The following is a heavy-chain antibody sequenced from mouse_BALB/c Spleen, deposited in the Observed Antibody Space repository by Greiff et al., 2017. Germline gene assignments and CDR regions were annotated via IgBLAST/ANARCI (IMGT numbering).Heavy chain of an antibody. CDR2: IYPHNGGT. V-gene: IGHV1S29*02. D-gene: IGHD2-1*01. CDR1: GYTFTDYN. CDR3: ARGWDGNYTFAY. Sequence: EVQLQQSGPELVKPGASVKISCKASGYTFTDYNMHWVKQSHGKSLEWIGYIYPHNGGTGYNQKFKSKATLTVDNSSSTAYMELRSLTSEDSAVYYCARGWDGNYTFAYWGQGTLVTVSA. J-gene: IGHJ3*01.